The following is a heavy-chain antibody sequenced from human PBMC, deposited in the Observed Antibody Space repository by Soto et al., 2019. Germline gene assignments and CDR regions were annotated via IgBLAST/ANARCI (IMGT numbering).Heavy chain of an antibody. J-gene: IGHJ3*02. CDR3: VREPRYCSGGSCSIMGDAFDI. D-gene: IGHD2-15*01. CDR1: GFTVTEIY. V-gene: IGHV3-66*01. Sequence: EVQLVESGGGLVQPGGSLRLSCVASGFTVTEIYMNWVRQAPGKGLEWVSVIYNEFTDYADSVRGRFSISTDSSKNALYLQMNSLRAEDSAVYYCVREPRYCSGGSCSIMGDAFDIWGQGTKVTVSS. CDR2: IYNEFT.